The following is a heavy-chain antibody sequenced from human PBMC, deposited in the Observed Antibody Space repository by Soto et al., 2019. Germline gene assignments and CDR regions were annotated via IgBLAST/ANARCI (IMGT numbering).Heavy chain of an antibody. J-gene: IGHJ6*02. D-gene: IGHD2-2*01. CDR3: ARVPAAKNYYYGMDV. CDR2: INHSGST. Sequence: SETLSLTCAVYGGSFSGYYWSWIRQPPGKGLEWIGEINHSGSTNYNPSLKSRVTISVDTSKNQFSLKLSSVTAADTAVYYCARVPAAKNYYYGMDVWGQRTTVTVSS. CDR1: GGSFSGYY. V-gene: IGHV4-34*01.